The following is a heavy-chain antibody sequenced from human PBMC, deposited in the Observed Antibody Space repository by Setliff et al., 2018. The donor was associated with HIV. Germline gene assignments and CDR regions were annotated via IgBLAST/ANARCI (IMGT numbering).Heavy chain of an antibody. CDR2: IYYSGST. J-gene: IGHJ5*02. V-gene: IGHV4-39*01. CDR1: GGSISSSSYY. Sequence: ASETLSLTCTVSGGSISSSSYYWGWIRKPPGKGLEWIGNIYYSGSTYYNPSLKSRVTISVDTSENQFSLRLNSVTAADTAVYYCARYRYYYDSSGYGRWFDPWGQGTLVTVSS. CDR3: ARYRYYYDSSGYGRWFDP. D-gene: IGHD3-22*01.